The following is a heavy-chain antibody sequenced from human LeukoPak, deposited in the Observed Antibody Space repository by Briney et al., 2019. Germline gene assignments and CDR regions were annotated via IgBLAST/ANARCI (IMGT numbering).Heavy chain of an antibody. CDR2: ISGDSTDI. CDR3: ARDLYSSSWYYYYYMDV. J-gene: IGHJ6*03. V-gene: IGHV3-21*01. CDR1: GFTFKSYA. Sequence: KPGGSLRLSCATSGFTFKSYAMNWVRQSPGKGLEWVSSISGDSTDIYYADSLMGRSTISRDNAKNSLYLQMNSLRAEDTAVYYCARDLYSSSWYYYYYMDVWGKGTTVTVSS. D-gene: IGHD6-13*01.